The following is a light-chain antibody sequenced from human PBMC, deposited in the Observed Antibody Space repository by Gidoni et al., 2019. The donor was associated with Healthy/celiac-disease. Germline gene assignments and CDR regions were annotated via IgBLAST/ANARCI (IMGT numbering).Light chain of an antibody. J-gene: IGKJ3*01. V-gene: IGKV3-20*01. CDR1: QSVSSSY. CDR3: QQYGSSPGLFT. CDR2: GAS. Sequence: EIVLTPSPGTLSSSPGERATLSCRASQSVSSSYLAWYQQKPGQAPRLLIYGASSRATGIPDRFSGSGSGTDFTLTISRLEPEDFAVYYCQQYGSSPGLFTFGPGTKVDIK.